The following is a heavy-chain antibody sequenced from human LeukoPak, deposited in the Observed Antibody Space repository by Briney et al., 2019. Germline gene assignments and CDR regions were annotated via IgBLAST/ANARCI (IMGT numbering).Heavy chain of an antibody. Sequence: GGSLRLSCAASGFTFCSYSMNGVRQAPGKGLVWVTSISSSSSYIYYADSVKGRFTISRDNAKHSLYLQMNSLRAEDTAVYYCARRGLRSRGGNWFDPWGQGTLVTVSS. J-gene: IGHJ5*02. CDR1: GFTFCSYS. CDR2: ISSSSSYI. CDR3: ARRGLRSRGGNWFDP. V-gene: IGHV3-21*01. D-gene: IGHD5-12*01.